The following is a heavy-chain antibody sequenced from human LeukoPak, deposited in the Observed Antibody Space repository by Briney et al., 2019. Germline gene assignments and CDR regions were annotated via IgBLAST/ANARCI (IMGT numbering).Heavy chain of an antibody. CDR3: ARAVAVAAFDY. CDR2: ISYDGNDK. Sequence: GRSLRLSCAASGFTFSTSAMHWVPQAPGRGLEWVAVISYDGNDKYYADPVKGRFTISRDNSKKTLYLQMNSLRGEDTAAYYCARAVAVAAFDYWGLGTLVTVSS. CDR1: GFTFSTSA. J-gene: IGHJ4*02. D-gene: IGHD6-19*01. V-gene: IGHV3-30-3*01.